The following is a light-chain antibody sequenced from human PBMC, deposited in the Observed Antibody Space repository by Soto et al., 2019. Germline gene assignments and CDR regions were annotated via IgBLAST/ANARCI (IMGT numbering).Light chain of an antibody. CDR3: CSYAGSSTYV. J-gene: IGLJ1*01. V-gene: IGLV2-23*01. CDR1: SSDVGNYIL. CDR2: EGS. Sequence: QSVLTQPASVSGSPGQSITISCTGTSSDVGNYILVSWYQQHPGKAPKLMIYEGSKRPSGVSNRFSGSKSGNTASLTISILQAEDEADYYCCSYAGSSTYVFGTGTKVIVL.